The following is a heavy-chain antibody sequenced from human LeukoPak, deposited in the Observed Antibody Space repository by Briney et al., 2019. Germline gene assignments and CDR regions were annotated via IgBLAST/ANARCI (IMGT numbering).Heavy chain of an antibody. CDR2: IYYSGST. J-gene: IGHJ4*02. CDR3: ARVPRGYYTRYYFDY. D-gene: IGHD3-22*01. Sequence: PSETLSLTCTVSGGSISSDSYYWAWIRQPPGKGLEWIASIYYSGSTYYNPSLKSRVTISVDTSRNQFSLKLSSVTAADTAVYYCARVPRGYYTRYYFDYWGQGTLVTVSS. CDR1: GGSISSDSYY. V-gene: IGHV4-39*01.